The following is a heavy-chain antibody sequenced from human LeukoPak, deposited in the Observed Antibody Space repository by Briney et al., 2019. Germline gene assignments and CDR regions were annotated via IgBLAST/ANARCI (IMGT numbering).Heavy chain of an antibody. D-gene: IGHD5-12*01. CDR2: ISYDGSNK. CDR1: GFTFSSYA. Sequence: GGSLRLSCAASGFTFSSYAMHWVRQAPGKGLEWVAVISYDGSNKYYADSVKGRFTISRDNSKSTLYLQMNSLRAEDTAVYYCARDAGGYSGYGYFDYWGQGTLVTVSS. V-gene: IGHV3-30-3*01. CDR3: ARDAGGYSGYGYFDY. J-gene: IGHJ4*02.